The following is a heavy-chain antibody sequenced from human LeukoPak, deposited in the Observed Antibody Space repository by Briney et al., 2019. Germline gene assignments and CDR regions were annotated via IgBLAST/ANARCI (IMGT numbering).Heavy chain of an antibody. Sequence: GGSRRLSCAASGITVSSNYMSWVRQAPGKGLEWVSVIYSGGDTYYADSAKGRFTISRDNSKNTLYLQMNSLRAEDTAVYYCAKYIFSGGPPFDCGAQGPRAPAS. D-gene: IGHD3-10*01. J-gene: IGHJ4*02. CDR2: IYSGGDT. V-gene: IGHV3-66*01. CDR3: AKYIFSGGPPFDC. CDR1: GITVSSNY.